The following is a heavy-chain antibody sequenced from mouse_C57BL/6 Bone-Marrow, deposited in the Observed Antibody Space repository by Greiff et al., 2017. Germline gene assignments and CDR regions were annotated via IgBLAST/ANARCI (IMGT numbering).Heavy chain of an antibody. V-gene: IGHV10-1*01. CDR2: IRSKSNNYAT. CDR1: GFSFNTYA. Sequence: EVKLMESGGGLVQPKGSLKLSCAASGFSFNTYAMNWVRQAPGKGLEWVARIRSKSNNYATYYADSVKDRFTISRDDSESMLYLQMNNLKTEDTAMYYCGRGGSFFAYWGQGTLVTVSA. D-gene: IGHD1-1*02. J-gene: IGHJ3*01. CDR3: GRGGSFFAY.